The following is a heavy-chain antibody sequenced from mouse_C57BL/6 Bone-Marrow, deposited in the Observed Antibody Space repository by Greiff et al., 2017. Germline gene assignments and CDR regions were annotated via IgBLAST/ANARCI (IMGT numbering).Heavy chain of an antibody. CDR3: TTFYYYGSRLSMDY. D-gene: IGHD1-1*01. CDR1: GFNIKDYY. CDR2: IDPEDGDT. V-gene: IGHV14-1*01. Sequence: VQLQQSGAELVRPGASVKLSCTASGFNIKDYYMHWVKQRPEQGLEWIGRIDPEDGDTESAPKFQGKATMTADTSSNTAYLQLSSLTSEDTAVYYCTTFYYYGSRLSMDYWGQGTSVTVSS. J-gene: IGHJ4*01.